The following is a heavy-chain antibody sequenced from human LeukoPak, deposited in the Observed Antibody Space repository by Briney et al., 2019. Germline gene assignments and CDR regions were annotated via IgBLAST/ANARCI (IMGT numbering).Heavy chain of an antibody. Sequence: SVKVSCKASGGIFNSYAFSWVRQAPGQGLEWMGRIIALLETTEYAQKFQGRITITADKSTSTAYMELGSLRSDDTAVYYCARDGMTTVTYYYYYYMDVWGKGTTVTVSS. J-gene: IGHJ6*03. D-gene: IGHD4-17*01. V-gene: IGHV1-69*04. CDR3: ARDGMTTVTYYYYYYMDV. CDR2: IIALLETT. CDR1: GGIFNSYA.